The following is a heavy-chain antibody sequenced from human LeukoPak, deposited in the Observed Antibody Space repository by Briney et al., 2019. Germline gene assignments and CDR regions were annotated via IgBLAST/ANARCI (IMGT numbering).Heavy chain of an antibody. CDR1: GDSISSSNW. CDR2: IYHSGST. Sequence: GTLSLTCAVSGDSISSSNWWSWVRQAPEKGLEWIGEIYHSGSTNYNPSLKCRVTISVDKSKNQFSLKLSSVTAADTAVYYCARKQSSSSWPFDYWGQGTLLTVSS. V-gene: IGHV4-4*02. D-gene: IGHD6-13*01. CDR3: ARKQSSSSWPFDY. J-gene: IGHJ4*02.